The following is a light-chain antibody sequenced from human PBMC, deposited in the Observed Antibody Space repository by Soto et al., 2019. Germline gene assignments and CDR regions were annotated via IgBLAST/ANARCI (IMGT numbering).Light chain of an antibody. J-gene: IGKJ3*01. CDR1: RSVSSSY. CDR2: GAS. CDR3: QQYGSSSFT. V-gene: IGKV3-20*01. Sequence: EIVLTQSPGTLSLSPGERDTLSCRASRSVSSSYLAWYQQKPGQAPRLLIYGASSRATGIPDRFSGSGSGTDFTLTISRLEPEDFSVYYCQQYGSSSFTFGPGTKVDIK.